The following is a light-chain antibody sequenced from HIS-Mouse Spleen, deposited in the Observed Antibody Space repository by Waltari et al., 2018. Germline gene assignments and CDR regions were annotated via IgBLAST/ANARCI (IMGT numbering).Light chain of an antibody. CDR1: SSYVGGYNY. CDR3: SSYTSSSTEV. Sequence: QSALTQPASVSGSPGQSITIPCTGTSSYVGGYNYVSWYQQHPGKAPKLMIYDVSNRPSGFSNRFSGSKSGNTASLTISGLQAEDEADYYCSSYTSSSTEVFGGGTKLTVL. CDR2: DVS. J-gene: IGLJ2*01. V-gene: IGLV2-14*03.